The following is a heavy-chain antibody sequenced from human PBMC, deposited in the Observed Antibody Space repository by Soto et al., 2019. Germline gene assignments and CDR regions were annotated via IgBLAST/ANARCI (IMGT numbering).Heavy chain of an antibody. V-gene: IGHV3-33*01. CDR3: ASDLVGASDSYGLDV. J-gene: IGHJ6*02. Sequence: GGSLRLSCAASGFTFSNYGMHWVRQAPGKGLEWVAIIWHDGNNKYYADSVRGRFIISRDNSKNRLYLQMNSLRAGDTAVYYCASDLVGASDSYGLDVWGQGTPVTFSS. CDR2: IWHDGNNK. D-gene: IGHD1-26*01. CDR1: GFTFSNYG.